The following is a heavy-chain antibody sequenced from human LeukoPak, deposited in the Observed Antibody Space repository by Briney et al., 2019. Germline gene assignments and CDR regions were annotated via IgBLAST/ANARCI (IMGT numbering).Heavy chain of an antibody. Sequence: SETLSLTCTVSGGSISSYYWSWIRQPPGKGLEWIGYIYYSGSTNYNPSLKSRVTISVDTSKNQFSLKLSSVPAADTAVYYCARTGWEPFDYWGQGTLVTVSS. D-gene: IGHD1-14*01. CDR2: IYYSGST. CDR3: ARTGWEPFDY. J-gene: IGHJ4*02. V-gene: IGHV4-59*01. CDR1: GGSISSYY.